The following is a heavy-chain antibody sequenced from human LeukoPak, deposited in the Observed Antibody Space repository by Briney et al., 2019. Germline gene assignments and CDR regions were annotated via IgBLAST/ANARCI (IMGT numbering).Heavy chain of an antibody. CDR3: ARAKGIGLRGYSYGYYFDY. J-gene: IGHJ4*02. V-gene: IGHV4-39*07. CDR2: INHSGST. CDR1: GGSMSSSSYY. Sequence: SETLSLTCTVSGGSMSSSSYYWSWIRQPPGKGLEWIGEINHSGSTNYNPSLKSRVTISLDTSKNQFSLKLSSMTAADTAVYYCARAKGIGLRGYSYGYYFDYWGQGILVTVSS. D-gene: IGHD5-18*01.